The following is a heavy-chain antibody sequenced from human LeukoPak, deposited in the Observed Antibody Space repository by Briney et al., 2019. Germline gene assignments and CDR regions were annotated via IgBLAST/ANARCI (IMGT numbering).Heavy chain of an antibody. Sequence: GASVTVSCTASGCTFTGYYMHWVRQAPGQGLEWMGRINPNSGGTNYAQKFQGRVTMTRDTSISTAYMELSRLRSDDTAVYYCAREGYYYDSSGTFDYWGQGTLVTVSS. CDR1: GCTFTGYY. V-gene: IGHV1-2*06. J-gene: IGHJ4*02. CDR3: AREGYYYDSSGTFDY. CDR2: INPNSGGT. D-gene: IGHD3-22*01.